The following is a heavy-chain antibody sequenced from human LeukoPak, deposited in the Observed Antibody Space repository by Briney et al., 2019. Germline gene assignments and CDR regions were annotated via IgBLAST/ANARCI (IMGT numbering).Heavy chain of an antibody. J-gene: IGHJ4*02. CDR2: ISGTGAST. V-gene: IGHV3-23*01. D-gene: IGHD3-10*01. CDR1: GFTFSNYA. CDR3: AKTNYYGSGIDFDY. Sequence: GGSLRLSCAASGFTFSNYAMSWVRQAPGKGLEWVSAISGTGASTYYADSVKGRFTISRDNSKNTLYLQMNSLRAEDTAVYYCAKTNYYGSGIDFDYWGQGTLVTVSS.